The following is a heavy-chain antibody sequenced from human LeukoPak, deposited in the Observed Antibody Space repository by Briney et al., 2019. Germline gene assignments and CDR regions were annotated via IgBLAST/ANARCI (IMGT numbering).Heavy chain of an antibody. CDR3: ARDHRLTMVRGVTHHWYFDL. J-gene: IGHJ2*01. Sequence: SVKVSCKASGGTFSSYAISWVRQAPGQGLKWMGRIIPIFGTANYAQKSQGRVTITTDESTSTAYMELSSLRSEDTAVYYCARDHRLTMVRGVTHHWYFDLWGRGTLVTVSS. CDR1: GGTFSSYA. V-gene: IGHV1-69*05. D-gene: IGHD3-10*01. CDR2: IIPIFGTA.